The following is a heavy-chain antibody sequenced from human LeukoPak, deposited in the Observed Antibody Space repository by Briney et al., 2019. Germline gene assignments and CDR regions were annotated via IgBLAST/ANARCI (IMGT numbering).Heavy chain of an antibody. CDR1: GLTFSSHW. CDR2: ISGSGGST. V-gene: IGHV3-23*01. Sequence: GGSLRLSCAASGLTFSSHWMHWVRQAPGKGLEWVSAISGSGGSTNYADSVKGRVTVSRDNSKSTLYLQMNSLRAEDTAVYYCAKSSYYDSSGYYREYYFDYWGQGTLVTVSS. CDR3: AKSSYYDSSGYYREYYFDY. J-gene: IGHJ4*02. D-gene: IGHD3-22*01.